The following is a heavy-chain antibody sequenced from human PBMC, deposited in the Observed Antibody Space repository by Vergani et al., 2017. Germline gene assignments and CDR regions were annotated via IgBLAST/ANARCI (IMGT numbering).Heavy chain of an antibody. J-gene: IGHJ1*01. V-gene: IGHV3-66*04. Sequence: QLVESGGDLVQPGGSLRLSCAVSGFTVSSHYMSWVRQAPGKGLEWVSVIFSGGYTYYADSVKGRFTISRDDSKNSLYLQMNSLRVEDTAVYYCASQYYDFWSGRDWGQGTLVTVSS. D-gene: IGHD3-3*01. CDR1: GFTVSSHY. CDR2: IFSGGYT. CDR3: ASQYYDFWSGRD.